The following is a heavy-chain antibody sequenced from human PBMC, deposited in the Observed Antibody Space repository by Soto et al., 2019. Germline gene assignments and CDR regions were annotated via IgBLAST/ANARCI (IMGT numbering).Heavy chain of an antibody. CDR2: IYYSGST. D-gene: IGHD3-10*02. V-gene: IGHV4-59*01. Sequence: SETLSLTCTVSGGSISSYYWSWIRQPPGKGLEWIGYIYYSGSTNYNPSLKSRVTISVDTSKNQFSLKLSSVTAADTAVYYCARGRVPTYYYYYGMDVWGQGTTVTVSS. J-gene: IGHJ6*02. CDR1: GGSISSYY. CDR3: ARGRVPTYYYYYGMDV.